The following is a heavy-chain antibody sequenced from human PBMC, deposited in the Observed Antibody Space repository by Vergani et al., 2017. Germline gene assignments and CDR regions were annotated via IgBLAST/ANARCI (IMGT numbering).Heavy chain of an antibody. CDR1: GSSISSYY. J-gene: IGHJ5*02. D-gene: IGHD2-15*01. Sequence: QVQLQESGPGLVKPSETLSLTCTVSGSSISSYYWSWIRQPAGKGLEWIGRINTSGSTNYNPPLKSRVTMSVDTSKHQFSLKLSSVTAADTAVYYCARVHQGGGPQANWFDPGGQGTLVTVSS. CDR2: INTSGST. V-gene: IGHV4-4*07. CDR3: ARVHQGGGPQANWFDP.